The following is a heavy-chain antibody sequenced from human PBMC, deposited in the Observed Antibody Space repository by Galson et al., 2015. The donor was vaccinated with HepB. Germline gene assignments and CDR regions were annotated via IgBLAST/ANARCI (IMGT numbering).Heavy chain of an antibody. V-gene: IGHV4-59*01. Sequence: ETLSLTCTVSGDSISTSYWSWIRQPPGKGLEWIGYIYDSGSTKYNPSLKSRITISEDTSKNQFSLKLSSVTAAGAAVYYCARASGWYSAFDYWGQGTLVTVSS. CDR1: GDSISTSY. CDR2: IYDSGST. CDR3: ARASGWYSAFDY. D-gene: IGHD6-19*01. J-gene: IGHJ4*02.